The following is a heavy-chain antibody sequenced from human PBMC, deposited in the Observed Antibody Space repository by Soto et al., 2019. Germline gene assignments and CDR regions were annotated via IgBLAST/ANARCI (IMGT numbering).Heavy chain of an antibody. J-gene: IGHJ6*02. CDR2: ISSSGSTI. CDR3: ARDRFYDFWSGYGMDV. Sequence: GGSLRLSCAASGFTFSSYEMNWVRQAPGKGLEWVSYISSSGSTIYYADSVKGRFTISRDNAKNSPYLQMNSLRAEDTAVYYCARDRFYDFWSGYGMDVWGQGTTVTVSS. V-gene: IGHV3-48*03. CDR1: GFTFSSYE. D-gene: IGHD3-3*01.